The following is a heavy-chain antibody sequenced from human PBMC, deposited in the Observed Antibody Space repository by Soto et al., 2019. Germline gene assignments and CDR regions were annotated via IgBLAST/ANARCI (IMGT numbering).Heavy chain of an antibody. J-gene: IGHJ3*02. CDR2: ISSSSSYI. CDR3: AKATATSGGAFEI. CDR1: GITFSSYS. D-gene: IGHD1-1*01. V-gene: IGHV3-21*04. Sequence: VGSLRLSCAASGITFSSYSMNWVRQAPGKGLEWVSSISSSSSYIYYEDSVKGRFTISRDTSKNTVYLQMNSLTAGDTAVYYCAKATATSGGAFEIYGQGAMVTVSS.